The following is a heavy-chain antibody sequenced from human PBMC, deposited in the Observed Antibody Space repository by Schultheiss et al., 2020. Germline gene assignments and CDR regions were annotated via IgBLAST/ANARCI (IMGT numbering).Heavy chain of an antibody. D-gene: IGHD1-20*01. CDR1: GFTFSSYG. J-gene: IGHJ4*02. V-gene: IGHV3-30*02. Sequence: GESLKISCAASGFTFSSYGMHRVRQAPGKGLEWVAFIRYDGSNKYYADSVKGRFTISRDNSKNTLYLQMNSLRAEDTAVYYCASSNWNYVDYWGQGTLVTVSS. CDR3: ASSNWNYVDY. CDR2: IRYDGSNK.